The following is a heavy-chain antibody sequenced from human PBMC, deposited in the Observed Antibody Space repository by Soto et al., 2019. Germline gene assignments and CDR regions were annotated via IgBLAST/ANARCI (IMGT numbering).Heavy chain of an antibody. D-gene: IGHD5-12*01. CDR1: GGTFSSYA. J-gene: IGHJ2*01. CDR2: IIPIFGTA. CDR3: ARGREMATTPYWYFDL. Sequence: QVQLVQSGAEVKKPGSSVKVSCKASGGTFSSYAISWVRQAPGQGLEWMGGIIPIFGTANYAQKFQGRVTITADESTRTAYMGLRSRRSEDTAVDYCARGREMATTPYWYFDLWGRGTLVTVSS. V-gene: IGHV1-69*12.